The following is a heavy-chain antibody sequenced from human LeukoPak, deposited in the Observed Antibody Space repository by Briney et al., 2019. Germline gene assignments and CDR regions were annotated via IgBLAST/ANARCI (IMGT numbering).Heavy chain of an antibody. CDR1: GYTFTSYG. Sequence: GASVRVSCKASGYTFTSYGISWVRQAPGQGHEWMGWISAYNGNTNYAQKLQGRVTMTTDTSTSTAYMELRSLRSDVTAVYYCAGGYQLRAFDIWGQGTMVTVSS. V-gene: IGHV1-18*01. D-gene: IGHD2-2*01. J-gene: IGHJ3*02. CDR3: AGGYQLRAFDI. CDR2: ISAYNGNT.